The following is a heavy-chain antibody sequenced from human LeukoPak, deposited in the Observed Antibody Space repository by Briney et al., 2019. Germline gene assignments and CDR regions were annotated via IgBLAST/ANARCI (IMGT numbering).Heavy chain of an antibody. Sequence: SSETLSLTCAVSGGSISSSNWWSWVRQPPRKGLEWIGEIYHSGSTNYNPSLKSRVTISVDKSKNQFSLKLSPVTAADTAAYYCARRTVGVSLGYFQYWGQGTLVSVSS. D-gene: IGHD1-26*01. CDR1: GGSISSSNW. V-gene: IGHV4-4*02. CDR3: ARRTVGVSLGYFQY. J-gene: IGHJ1*01. CDR2: IYHSGST.